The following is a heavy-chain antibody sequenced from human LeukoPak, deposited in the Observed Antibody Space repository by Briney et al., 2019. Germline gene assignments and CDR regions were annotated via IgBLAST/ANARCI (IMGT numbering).Heavy chain of an antibody. J-gene: IGHJ4*02. CDR3: ARFATGLNTAMV. D-gene: IGHD5-18*01. CDR1: GFTFSGHW. CDR2: ISYDGSNK. Sequence: GGSLRLSCAASGFTFSGHWMKWVRQAPGKGLEWVAVISYDGSNKYYADSVKGRFTISRDNSKNTLYLQMNSLRAEDTAVYYCARFATGLNTAMVWGQGTLVTVSS. V-gene: IGHV3-30*03.